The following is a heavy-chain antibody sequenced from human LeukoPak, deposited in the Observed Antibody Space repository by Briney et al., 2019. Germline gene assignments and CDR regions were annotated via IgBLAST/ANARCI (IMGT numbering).Heavy chain of an antibody. CDR2: INSDGSST. V-gene: IGHV3-74*01. CDR3: ARTLAAATTFDY. D-gene: IGHD6-13*01. Sequence: GGSLRLSCAVSGSTISANYMHWIRQAPGKGLVWVSRINSDGSSTSYADSVKGRFTISRDNAKNTLYLQMNSLRAEDTAVYYCARTLAAATTFDYWGQGTLVTVSS. J-gene: IGHJ4*02. CDR1: GSTISANY.